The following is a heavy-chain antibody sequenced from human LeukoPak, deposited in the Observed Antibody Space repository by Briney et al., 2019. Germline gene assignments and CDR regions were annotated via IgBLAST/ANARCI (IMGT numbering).Heavy chain of an antibody. J-gene: IGHJ4*02. CDR1: GGSISSYY. D-gene: IGHD5-18*01. CDR3: ARDGGYSYGLDY. Sequence: SETLSLTCTVSGGSISSYYWSWIRQPPGKGLEWIWYIYYSGSTNYNPSLKSRVTISVDTSKNQFSLKLSSVTAADTAVYYCARDGGYSYGLDYWGQGTLVTVSS. CDR2: IYYSGST. V-gene: IGHV4-59*01.